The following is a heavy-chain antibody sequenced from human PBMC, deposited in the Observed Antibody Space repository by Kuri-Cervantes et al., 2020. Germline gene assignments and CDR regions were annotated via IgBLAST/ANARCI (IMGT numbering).Heavy chain of an antibody. CDR1: GYTFTGYY. CDR2: VNPNSGGT. CDR3: ASARMVRGVIRGELFDY. Sequence: ASVKVSCKASGYTFTGYYMHWVRQAPGQGLEWMGWVNPNSGGTNYAQKFQGWVTMTRDTSASTAYMELSSLRSEDTAVYYCASARMVRGVIRGELFDYWGQGTLVTVSS. D-gene: IGHD3-10*01. J-gene: IGHJ4*02. V-gene: IGHV1-2*04.